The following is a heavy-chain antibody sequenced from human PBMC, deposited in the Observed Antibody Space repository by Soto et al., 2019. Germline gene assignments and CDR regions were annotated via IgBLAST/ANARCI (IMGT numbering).Heavy chain of an antibody. CDR2: ISGSGTGT. J-gene: IGHJ4*02. V-gene: IGHV3-23*01. CDR3: AKENPKYDY. Sequence: GGSLRLSCAASGFTFSIYAMSWVRQAPGKGLEWVSGISGSGTGTYYADSVRGRFTISRDNSKNTVYLQMNSLRAEDTAVYYCAKENPKYDYWGQGTLVTVSS. CDR1: GFTFSIYA.